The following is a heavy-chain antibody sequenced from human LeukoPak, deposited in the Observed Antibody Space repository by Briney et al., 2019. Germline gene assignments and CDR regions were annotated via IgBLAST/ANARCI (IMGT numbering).Heavy chain of an antibody. CDR1: GFTFSGYG. V-gene: IGHV3-48*04. CDR2: ISSSLSTI. J-gene: IGHJ5*02. Sequence: GGSLRLSCAASGFTFSGYGMNWVRQAPGKGLEWISYISSSLSTIYYADSVKGRFTISRDNAKNLLYLQMNSLRAEDTAVYSCARDSARIVVVPPIMSLGLDIWSDPWGQGTLVTVSS. D-gene: IGHD2-2*01. CDR3: ARDSARIVVVPPIMSLGLDIWSDP.